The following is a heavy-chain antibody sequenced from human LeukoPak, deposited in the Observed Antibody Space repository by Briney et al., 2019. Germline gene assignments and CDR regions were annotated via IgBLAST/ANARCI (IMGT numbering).Heavy chain of an antibody. CDR3: ARGYSGYDYYYDDYYGMDV. CDR2: IYHSGST. Sequence: TSETLSLTCAVSGGSISSGGYSWSWIRQPPGKGLEWIGYIYHSGSTYYNPSLKSRVTISVDRPKNQFSLKLSSVTAADTAVYYCARGYSGYDYYYDDYYGMDVWGQGTTVTVSS. CDR1: GGSISSGGYS. V-gene: IGHV4-30-2*01. D-gene: IGHD5-12*01. J-gene: IGHJ6*02.